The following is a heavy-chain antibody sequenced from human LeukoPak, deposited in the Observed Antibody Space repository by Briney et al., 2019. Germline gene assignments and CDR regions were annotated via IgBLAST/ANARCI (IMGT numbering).Heavy chain of an antibody. CDR1: GGTFSSYA. CDR3: ARRPRGVIIKTWFDS. Sequence: ASVKVSCKASGGTFSSYAISWVRQAPGQGLEWMGGIIPIFGTANYAQKFQGRVTITADESTSTAYMELSSLRSEDTAVYYCARRPRGVIIKTWFDSWGQGTLVTVSS. J-gene: IGHJ5*01. D-gene: IGHD3-10*01. CDR2: IIPIFGTA. V-gene: IGHV1-69*13.